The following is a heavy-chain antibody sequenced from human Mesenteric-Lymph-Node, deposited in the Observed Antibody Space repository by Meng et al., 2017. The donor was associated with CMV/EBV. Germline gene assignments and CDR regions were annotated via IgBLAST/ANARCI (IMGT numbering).Heavy chain of an antibody. J-gene: IGHJ6*02. CDR1: GGSISSGGYY. CDR3: VGTMVVDYYYYGMDV. V-gene: IGHV4-31*03. Sequence: SETLSLTCTVSGGSISSGGYYWSWIRQHPGKGLEWIGYIYYSGSTYYNPSLKSRVTISVDTSKNQFSLKLSSVTAADTAVYYCVGTMVVDYYYYGMDVWGQGTTVTVSS. CDR2: IYYSGST. D-gene: IGHD4-23*01.